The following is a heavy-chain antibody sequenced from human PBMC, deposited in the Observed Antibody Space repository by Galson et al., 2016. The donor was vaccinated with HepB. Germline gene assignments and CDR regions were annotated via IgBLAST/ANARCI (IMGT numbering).Heavy chain of an antibody. CDR3: ARGWARSTYYYDNSGYDS. J-gene: IGHJ4*02. CDR1: GFTFSRYG. Sequence: SLRLSCAASGFTFSRYGMHWVRQTPGKGLEWVAGIWYDESNEQYADSVKGRFTFSRDDAKSSLFRQMNSLRAEDTGVYYCARGWARSTYYYDNSGYDSWGQGTLVIVSS. D-gene: IGHD3-22*01. V-gene: IGHV3-33*01. CDR2: IWYDESNE.